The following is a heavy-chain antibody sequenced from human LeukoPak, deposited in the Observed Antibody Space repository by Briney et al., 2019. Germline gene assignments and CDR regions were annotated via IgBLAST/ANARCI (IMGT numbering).Heavy chain of an antibody. Sequence: PSETLSLTCTVSGGSISSGDYYWSWIRQPPGKGLEWIGYIYYSGSTYYNPSLKSRVTISVDTSKNQFSLKLSSVTAADTAVYYCARASYSSGYYYYGMDVWGQGTTVTVSS. CDR1: GGSISSGDYY. J-gene: IGHJ6*02. CDR2: IYYSGST. D-gene: IGHD6-19*01. V-gene: IGHV4-30-4*01. CDR3: ARASYSSGYYYYGMDV.